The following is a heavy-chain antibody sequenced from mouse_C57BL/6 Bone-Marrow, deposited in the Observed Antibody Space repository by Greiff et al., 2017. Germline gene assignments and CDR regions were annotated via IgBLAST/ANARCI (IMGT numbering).Heavy chain of an antibody. D-gene: IGHD2-2*01. Sequence: DVQLQESGPGLVKPSQSLSLTCSVTGYSITSGYYWNWIRQFPGNKLEWMGYIGYDGSNNYNPSLKNRISITRDTSKNQFFLKLNSVTTEDTATYYWARDPVWLRRNAMDYWGQGTSVTVSS. CDR1: GYSITSGYY. CDR2: IGYDGSN. CDR3: ARDPVWLRRNAMDY. J-gene: IGHJ4*01. V-gene: IGHV3-6*01.